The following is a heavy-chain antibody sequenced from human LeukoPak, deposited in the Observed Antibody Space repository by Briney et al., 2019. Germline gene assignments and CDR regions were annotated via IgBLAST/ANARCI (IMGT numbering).Heavy chain of an antibody. J-gene: IGHJ6*02. V-gene: IGHV4-59*01. CDR3: ARVVGYCSSTSCYYYGMDV. CDR2: IYYSGST. CDR1: GGSISSYY. D-gene: IGHD2-2*01. Sequence: SETLSLTCTVSGGSISSYYWSWIRQPPGKGLEWIGYIYYSGSTNYNPSPKSRVTISVDTSKNQFSLKLSSVTAADTAVYYCARVVGYCSSTSCYYYGMDVWGQGTTVTVSS.